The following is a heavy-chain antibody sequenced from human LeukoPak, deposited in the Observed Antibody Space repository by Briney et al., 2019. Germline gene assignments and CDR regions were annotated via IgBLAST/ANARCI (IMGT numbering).Heavy chain of an antibody. CDR3: ARDRPGGSSLDY. Sequence: SETLSLTCTVSGGSISSYYWSWIRQPPGKGLEWIGYIYYSGSTNYNPSLKSRVTISVDTSKNQFSLKLSSVTAADTAVYYCARDRPGGSSLDYWGQGTLVTVSS. CDR2: IYYSGST. D-gene: IGHD6-13*01. J-gene: IGHJ4*02. CDR1: GGSISSYY. V-gene: IGHV4-59*01.